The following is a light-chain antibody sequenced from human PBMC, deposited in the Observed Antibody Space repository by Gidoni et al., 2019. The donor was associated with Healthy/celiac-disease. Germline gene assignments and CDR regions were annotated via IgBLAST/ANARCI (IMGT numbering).Light chain of an antibody. CDR1: KLGDKY. V-gene: IGLV3-1*01. Sequence: SYELTQPPSVSVSPGQTASITCSGDKLGDKYACWYQQKPGQSPGLVIYQDSTRPSGIPERFSGSNSGNTATLTISGTQAMDEADYYCQAWDSSTAHVVFGGGTKLTVL. CDR3: QAWDSSTAHVV. CDR2: QDS. J-gene: IGLJ2*01.